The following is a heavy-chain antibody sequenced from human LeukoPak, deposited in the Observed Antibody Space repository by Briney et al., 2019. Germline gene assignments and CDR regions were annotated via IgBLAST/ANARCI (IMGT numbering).Heavy chain of an antibody. CDR2: ISYSGST. CDR3: ARRGISAAGTYDY. J-gene: IGHJ4*02. CDR1: GGSISSYY. D-gene: IGHD6-13*01. Sequence: SETLSLTCTVSGGSISSYYWSWIRQPPGKGLEWIGYISYSGSTNYNPSLKSRVTMSVDTPKNQFSLRLSSVTAADTAVYYCARRGISAAGTYDYWGQGTLVTVSS. V-gene: IGHV4-59*08.